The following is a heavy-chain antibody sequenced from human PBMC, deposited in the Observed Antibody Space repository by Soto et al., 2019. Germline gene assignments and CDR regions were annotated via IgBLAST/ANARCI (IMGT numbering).Heavy chain of an antibody. D-gene: IGHD6-19*01. CDR1: GFTVSSNY. Sequence: PGGALRLSCAASGFTVSSNYMSWVRQAPGKGLEWVSVLYSGGRTYYADSVKGRFTISRDNSKNTLYLQMNSLRADDTAVYYCARGCGSGWLEFLDSCGQGALVSVSS. V-gene: IGHV3-66*01. CDR3: ARGCGSGWLEFLDS. J-gene: IGHJ4*02. CDR2: LYSGGRT.